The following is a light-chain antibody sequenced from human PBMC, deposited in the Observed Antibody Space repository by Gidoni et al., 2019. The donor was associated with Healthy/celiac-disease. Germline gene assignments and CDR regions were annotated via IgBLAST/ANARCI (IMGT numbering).Light chain of an antibody. CDR3: QQRNSYPLT. Sequence: DIQLTQSPSFLSASVGDRVTITCRASQGISSYLAWYQQKPGTAPKLLIYAASTLQSGVPSRFSGSGSGTEFTLTISSLQPEDFATYYCQQRNSYPLTFXGXTKVEIK. CDR2: AAS. V-gene: IGKV1-9*01. CDR1: QGISSY. J-gene: IGKJ4*01.